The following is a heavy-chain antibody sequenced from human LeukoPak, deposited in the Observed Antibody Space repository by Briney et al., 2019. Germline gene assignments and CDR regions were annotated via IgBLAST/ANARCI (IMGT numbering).Heavy chain of an antibody. CDR2: ISGSGNTI. V-gene: IGHV3-11*01. J-gene: IGHJ3*02. CDR1: GFTFSDYY. CDR3: ARVVYCTGGICQIFAFDT. D-gene: IGHD2-15*01. Sequence: GGPLRLSCAASGFTFSDYYMSWIRQTPGKGLEWVSYISGSGNTIFYADSVKGRFIISRDNTKNSLYLQLNSLRAEDTAVYYCARVVYCTGGICQIFAFDTWGQGTMVTVSS.